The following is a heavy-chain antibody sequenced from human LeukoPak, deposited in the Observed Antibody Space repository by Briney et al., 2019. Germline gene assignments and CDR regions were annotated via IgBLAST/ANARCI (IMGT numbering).Heavy chain of an antibody. V-gene: IGHV3-23*01. CDR1: GFTFSSYA. Sequence: GGSLRLSCAASGFTFSSYAMSWVRQAPGKGLEWVSAISGSGGSTYYADSVKGRFTISRDNSKNTLYLQMNSLRAEDTAVYYCAKGRGYSGHEPVDYWGQGTLVTVSS. CDR2: ISGSGGST. D-gene: IGHD5-12*01. CDR3: AKGRGYSGHEPVDY. J-gene: IGHJ4*02.